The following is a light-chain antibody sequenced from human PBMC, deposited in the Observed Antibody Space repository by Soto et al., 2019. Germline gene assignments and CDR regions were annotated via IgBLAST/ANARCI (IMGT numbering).Light chain of an antibody. CDR3: CSYAGSSTPSV. CDR1: ISDVGSYNL. J-gene: IGLJ1*01. Sequence: QSVGTQPASVSGSCGQSSTIACTGTISDVGSYNLVSWYQQQPGKAPKLMIYEGSKRPSGVSNRFSGYKSGNTASLTISGLQAEDEADYYCCSYAGSSTPSVFGTGTKVTVL. V-gene: IGLV2-23*01. CDR2: EGS.